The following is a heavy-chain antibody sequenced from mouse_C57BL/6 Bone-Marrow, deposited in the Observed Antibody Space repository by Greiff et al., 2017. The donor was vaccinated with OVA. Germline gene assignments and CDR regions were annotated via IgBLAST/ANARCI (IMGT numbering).Heavy chain of an antibody. CDR2: INPNYGTT. Sequence: VQLQQSGPELVKPGASVKISCKASGYSFTDYNMNWVKQSNGKSLEWIGVINPNYGTTSYNQKFKGKATLTVDQSSSTAYMQPNSLTSEDSAVYYCAFYYGSSYRYFDVWGTGTTVTVSS. CDR3: AFYYGSSYRYFDV. D-gene: IGHD1-1*01. V-gene: IGHV1-39*01. J-gene: IGHJ1*03. CDR1: GYSFTDYN.